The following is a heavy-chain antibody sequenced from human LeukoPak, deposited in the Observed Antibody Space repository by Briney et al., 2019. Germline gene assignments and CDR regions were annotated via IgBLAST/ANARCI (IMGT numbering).Heavy chain of an antibody. CDR1: GFTFSSYS. CDR2: ISSSSSTI. D-gene: IGHD3-3*01. V-gene: IGHV3-48*01. J-gene: IGHJ3*02. Sequence: GGSLRLSCAASGFTFSSYSMNWVRQAPGKGLEWVSYISSSSSTIYYADSVKGRFTISRDNAKNSLYLQMNSLRAEDTAVYYCASELPYYYLWAFDIWGQGTMVTVSS. CDR3: ASELPYYYLWAFDI.